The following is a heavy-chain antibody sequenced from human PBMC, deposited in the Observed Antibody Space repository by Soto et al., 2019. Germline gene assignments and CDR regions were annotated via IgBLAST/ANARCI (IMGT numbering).Heavy chain of an antibody. CDR2: ISYGGGAQ. CDR1: GFTFSNYG. CDR3: VKEKTPRVSHSLDI. Sequence: QVQLVESGGGVVQPGRSLRLSCVTSGFTFSNYGMQWVRQAPGKGLEWVAVISYGGGAQYYADSVKGRFTISRDNSKNTLSLEMNSLRAEETAVYYCVKEKTPRVSHSLDIWGQGIMVTVSS. V-gene: IGHV3-30*18. J-gene: IGHJ3*02. D-gene: IGHD6-13*01.